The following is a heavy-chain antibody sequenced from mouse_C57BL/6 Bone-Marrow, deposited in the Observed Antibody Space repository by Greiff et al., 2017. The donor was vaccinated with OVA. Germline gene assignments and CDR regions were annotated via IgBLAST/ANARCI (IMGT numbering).Heavy chain of an antibody. CDR1: GYTFTSYG. Sequence: VQLQQSGAELARPGASVKLSCKASGYTFTSYGISWVKQRTGQGLEWIGEIYPRSGNTYYNEKFKGKATLTADKSSSTAYMELRSLTSEDSAVYFWARGHYYGSREYFDVWGTGTTVTVSS. D-gene: IGHD1-1*01. CDR2: IYPRSGNT. J-gene: IGHJ1*03. V-gene: IGHV1-81*01. CDR3: ARGHYYGSREYFDV.